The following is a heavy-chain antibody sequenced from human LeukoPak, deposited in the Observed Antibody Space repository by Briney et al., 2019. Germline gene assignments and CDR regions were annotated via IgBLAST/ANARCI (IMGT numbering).Heavy chain of an antibody. J-gene: IGHJ4*02. V-gene: IGHV1-18*01. D-gene: IGHD3-22*01. CDR2: ISAYNGNT. CDR3: AREGDYYYDSSGYYYSFDY. Sequence: ASVKVSCKASGYTFTSYGISWVRQAPGQGLEWMGWISAYNGNTYYAQKLQGRVTMTTDTSTSTAYMELRSLRSDDTAVYYCAREGDYYYDSSGYYYSFDYWGQGTLVTVSS. CDR1: GYTFTSYG.